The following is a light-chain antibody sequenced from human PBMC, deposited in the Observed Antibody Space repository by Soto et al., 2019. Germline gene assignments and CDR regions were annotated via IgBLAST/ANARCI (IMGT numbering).Light chain of an antibody. CDR3: QQYGSTPPT. Sequence: VLTQSPGTQSVSPGERVTVTCGASQSVTGNYLAWYQQKPGQAPRLLIYGASYRATGIPDRFSGSGSGTDFSLTISRLELEDFAVYCCQQYGSTPPTFGQGTKVEMK. CDR2: GAS. J-gene: IGKJ1*01. CDR1: QSVTGNY. V-gene: IGKV3-20*01.